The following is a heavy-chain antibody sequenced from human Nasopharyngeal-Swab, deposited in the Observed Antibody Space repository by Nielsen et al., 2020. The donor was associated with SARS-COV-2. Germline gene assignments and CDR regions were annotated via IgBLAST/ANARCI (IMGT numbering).Heavy chain of an antibody. Sequence: GESLKISCAASGLTFNNYNFNWVRQAPGQGLEWVSSISSSSSYIYYADSVKGRFTISRDNAKNSLYLQMNSLRAEDTAVYYCARDGLDYDFWSAYFMDVWGQGTTVTVSS. V-gene: IGHV3-21*01. CDR1: GLTFNNYN. J-gene: IGHJ6*02. CDR3: ARDGLDYDFWSAYFMDV. D-gene: IGHD3-3*01. CDR2: ISSSSSYI.